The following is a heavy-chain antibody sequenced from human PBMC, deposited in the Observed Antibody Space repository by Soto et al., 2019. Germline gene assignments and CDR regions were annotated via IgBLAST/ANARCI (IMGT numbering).Heavy chain of an antibody. CDR3: AVRPSTRAPDY. J-gene: IGHJ4*02. D-gene: IGHD2-15*01. CDR1: GYSFTNYW. Sequence: GESLKISCNGSGYSFTNYWIGWVRQMPGKGLEWMGIIYPGDSDTRYSPSFQGQVSISADKSINTAYLQWSSLKASDTAMYYCAVRPSTRAPDYWGQGTLVTVSS. V-gene: IGHV5-51*01. CDR2: IYPGDSDT.